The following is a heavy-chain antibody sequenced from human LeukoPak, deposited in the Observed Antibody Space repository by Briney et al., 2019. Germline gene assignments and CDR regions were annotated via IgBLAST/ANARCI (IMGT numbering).Heavy chain of an antibody. J-gene: IGHJ6*02. CDR2: IGGSGGNT. Sequence: PGGSLRLSCAASGFTFSTYAMNWVRQAPGKGLEWVSGIGGSGGNTWYADSVKGRFTISRDNSKNTLYLQMNRLRAEDTATYYCAKYRTGPPYGLDAWGQGTTVTVSS. CDR3: AKYRTGPPYGLDA. V-gene: IGHV3-23*01. D-gene: IGHD1-26*01. CDR1: GFTFSTYA.